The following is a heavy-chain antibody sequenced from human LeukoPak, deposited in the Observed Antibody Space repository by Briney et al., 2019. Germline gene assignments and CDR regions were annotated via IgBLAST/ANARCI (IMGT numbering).Heavy chain of an antibody. CDR2: ITSGSSFV. Sequence: GGSLGLSCAASGFTIDGYTLSWVRQAPGKGLEWVASITSGSSFVDYGDSVKGRFTISRDNAQNSLYVQMNSLRAEDTAVYYCATQPELPGWFDSWGQGALVTVSS. V-gene: IGHV3-21*01. CDR1: GFTIDGYT. D-gene: IGHD1-14*01. J-gene: IGHJ5*01. CDR3: ATQPELPGWFDS.